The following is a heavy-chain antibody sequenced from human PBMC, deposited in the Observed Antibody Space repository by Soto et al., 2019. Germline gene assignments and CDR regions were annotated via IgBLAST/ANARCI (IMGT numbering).Heavy chain of an antibody. J-gene: IGHJ4*02. CDR1: GGSFSGYY. V-gene: IGHV4-34*01. Sequence: PSETLSLTCAVYGGSFSGYYWSWIRQPPGKGLEWIGEINHSGSTNYNPSLKSRVTISVDTSKNQFSLKLSSVTAADTAVYYCARDQSWASDYWGQGTLVTVSS. D-gene: IGHD7-27*01. CDR3: ARDQSWASDY. CDR2: INHSGST.